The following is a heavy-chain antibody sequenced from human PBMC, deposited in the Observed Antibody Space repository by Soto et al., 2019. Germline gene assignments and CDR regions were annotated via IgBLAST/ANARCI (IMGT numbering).Heavy chain of an antibody. CDR1: GYTFTNYC. Sequence: ASLKVSCKASGYTFTNYCINWVRHSPGQRLEWMGWITPNNGDTNYAQKFQGWVTMTRDTSISTAYMELRRLRSDDTAVYYCARDRRLITYDFWSGPTYNWFDPWGQGTLVTVSS. J-gene: IGHJ5*02. V-gene: IGHV1-2*04. D-gene: IGHD3-3*01. CDR2: ITPNNGDT. CDR3: ARDRRLITYDFWSGPTYNWFDP.